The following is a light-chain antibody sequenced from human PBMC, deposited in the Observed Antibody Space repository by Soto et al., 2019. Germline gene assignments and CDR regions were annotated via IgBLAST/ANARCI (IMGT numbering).Light chain of an antibody. V-gene: IGLV2-11*01. Sequence: QSALTQPRSVSGSPGQSVTISCTGTSNNIGSYYYVSWYQQHPGKAPKLMIYDLTQPPSGVPDRFSGSKSGNTASLTISGLQADDESDYYCCSYAGSYTLEVFGGGTKLTVL. CDR1: SNNIGSYYY. CDR3: CSYAGSYTLEV. CDR2: DLT. J-gene: IGLJ2*01.